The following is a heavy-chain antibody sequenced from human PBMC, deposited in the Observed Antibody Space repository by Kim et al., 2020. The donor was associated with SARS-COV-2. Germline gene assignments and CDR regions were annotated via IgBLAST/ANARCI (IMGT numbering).Heavy chain of an antibody. V-gene: IGHV4-59*01. Sequence: SETLSFTCTVSSDSISSYYWSWIRQLPGKGLEWIGYIFHSGSTNYNPSLKSRVTISWDTSRNQFSLDLTSVSDADTAVYYCARSEGRASWHQFDYWGQGILVTVSS. J-gene: IGHJ4*02. CDR3: ARSEGRASWHQFDY. CDR2: IFHSGST. CDR1: SDSISSYY.